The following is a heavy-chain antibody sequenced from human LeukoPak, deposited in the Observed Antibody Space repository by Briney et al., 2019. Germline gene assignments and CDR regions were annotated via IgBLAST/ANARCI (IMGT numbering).Heavy chain of an antibody. J-gene: IGHJ4*02. Sequence: ASVKVSCKASGYTFTGYYMHWVRQAPGQGLEWMGWINPNSGGTNYAQKFQGRVTVTRDTSISTAYMELSRLRSDDTAVYYCAREYSSSSEALGYWGQGTLVTVSS. V-gene: IGHV1-2*02. D-gene: IGHD6-6*01. CDR2: INPNSGGT. CDR3: AREYSSSSEALGY. CDR1: GYTFTGYY.